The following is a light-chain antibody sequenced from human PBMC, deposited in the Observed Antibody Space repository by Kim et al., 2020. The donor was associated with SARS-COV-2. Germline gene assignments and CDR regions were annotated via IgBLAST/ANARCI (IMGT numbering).Light chain of an antibody. V-gene: IGKV3-20*01. Sequence: PGERATLSCRASQSVSSNDLAWYQHKPGQAPRLLIYGASSRATGIPDRFSGSGSGTDFTLTISRLEPEDFAVYYCQQYDTSTRYTFGQGTKLEI. CDR3: QQYDTSTRYT. CDR1: QSVSSND. CDR2: GAS. J-gene: IGKJ2*01.